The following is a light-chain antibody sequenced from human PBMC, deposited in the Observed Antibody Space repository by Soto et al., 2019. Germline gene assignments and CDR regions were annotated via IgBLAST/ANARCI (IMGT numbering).Light chain of an antibody. CDR1: RDISVY. CDR3: QQYDNLPPYT. J-gene: IGKJ2*01. Sequence: DIQMTQSPSSLSASLGDRVTITCQASRDISVYLNWYQQKPGKPPKLLVYDASNLQTGVPSRFXGSGSGTHFTFTISSLQPEDIATYYCQQYDNLPPYTFGQGTTLEIK. V-gene: IGKV1-33*01. CDR2: DAS.